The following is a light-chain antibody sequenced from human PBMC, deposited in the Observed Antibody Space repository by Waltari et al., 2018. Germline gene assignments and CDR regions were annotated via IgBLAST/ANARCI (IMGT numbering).Light chain of an antibody. CDR2: EVT. V-gene: IGLV2-8*01. CDR3: SSYGGINNLL. Sequence: QSALTQPPSASGSPGQSVTISCTGTSSDVGAYNYVSWYQQHPGKAPKLIIDEVTKWPTGVPDRVSGDKSGDTASLTVSGLQAEDEAEYYCSSYGGINNLLFGGGTKLTVL. CDR1: SSDVGAYNY. J-gene: IGLJ2*01.